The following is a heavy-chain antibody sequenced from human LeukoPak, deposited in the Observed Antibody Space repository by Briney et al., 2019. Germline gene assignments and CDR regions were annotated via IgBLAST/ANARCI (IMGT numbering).Heavy chain of an antibody. CDR2: IRYDGNNK. CDR1: GFTFSTYG. V-gene: IGHV3-30*02. CDR3: AKDRIAVVPAAIGDY. Sequence: GGSLRLSCAASGFTFSTYGMHWVRQAPGKGLEWVAFIRYDGNNKYYADSVKGRFTISRDNSKSTLYLQLNSLRAEDTAVCYCAKDRIAVVPAAIGDYWGQGTLVTVSS. D-gene: IGHD2-2*01. J-gene: IGHJ4*02.